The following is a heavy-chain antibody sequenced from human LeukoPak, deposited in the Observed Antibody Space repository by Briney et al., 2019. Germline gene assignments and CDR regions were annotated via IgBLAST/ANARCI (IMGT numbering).Heavy chain of an antibody. Sequence: TGGSLRLSCAASGFTFSSYAMSWVRQAPGKGLEWVSAISGSGGSTYYADSVKGRFTISRDNSKNTLYLQMNSLSAEDTAVYYCAKRYRYYFDYWGQGTLVTVSS. D-gene: IGHD1-14*01. J-gene: IGHJ4*02. V-gene: IGHV3-23*01. CDR3: AKRYRYYFDY. CDR2: ISGSGGST. CDR1: GFTFSSYA.